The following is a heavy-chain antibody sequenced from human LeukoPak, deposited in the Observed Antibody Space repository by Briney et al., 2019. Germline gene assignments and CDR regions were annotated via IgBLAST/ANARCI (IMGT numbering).Heavy chain of an antibody. CDR1: GFTFSSYA. D-gene: IGHD4-17*01. J-gene: IGHJ4*02. Sequence: GGSLRLSCAASGFTFSSYAMSWVRQAPGKGLEWVSAISGSGGATDYADSVKGRFTISRDNSKNTLYLQMNSLRAEDTAIYYCTRNNDYDRSFAYWGQGTLVTVSS. V-gene: IGHV3-23*01. CDR2: ISGSGGAT. CDR3: TRNNDYDRSFAY.